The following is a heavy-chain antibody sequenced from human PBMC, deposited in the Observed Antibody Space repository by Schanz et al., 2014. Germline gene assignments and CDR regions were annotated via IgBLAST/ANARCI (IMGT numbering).Heavy chain of an antibody. CDR1: GFTFTTHS. Sequence: VQLVESGGGVVQPGRSLRLSCAASGFTFTTHSMTWVRQAPGKGLEWVSGISGSGGSTYYADSVKGRFTISRDNSKNTMYQQMNSLRAEDTSVYFCARVRRRIATPSTPSVRNYYYNAMDVWGQGTTVNVSS. V-gene: IGHV3-23*04. D-gene: IGHD6-13*01. CDR3: ARVRRRIATPSTPSVRNYYYNAMDV. J-gene: IGHJ6*02. CDR2: ISGSGGST.